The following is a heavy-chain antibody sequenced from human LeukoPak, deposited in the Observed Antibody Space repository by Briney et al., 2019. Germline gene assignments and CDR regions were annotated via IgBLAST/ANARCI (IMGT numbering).Heavy chain of an antibody. Sequence: SGGSLRLSCAASGFTFSSYAMSWVRQAPGKGLEWVSAISGSGGSTYYADSVKGRFAISRDNSKNTLYLQMNSLRAEDTAVYYCAKGSGYDTDFDYWGQGTLVSVPS. CDR1: GFTFSSYA. CDR3: AKGSGYDTDFDY. V-gene: IGHV3-23*01. J-gene: IGHJ4*02. D-gene: IGHD2-2*01. CDR2: ISGSGGST.